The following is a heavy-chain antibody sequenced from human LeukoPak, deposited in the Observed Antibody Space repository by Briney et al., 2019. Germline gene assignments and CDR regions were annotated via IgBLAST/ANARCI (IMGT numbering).Heavy chain of an antibody. CDR3: AKDVRRCNGGCT. Sequence: SQTLSLTCTVSGGSISSGGYYWSRIRQHPGKGLEWIGYIYYSGSTYYNPSLKSRVTISVDTSKNQFSLKLSSVTAADTAIYYCAKDVRRCNGGCTWGQGTLVTVSS. J-gene: IGHJ5*02. CDR2: IYYSGST. V-gene: IGHV4-31*03. CDR1: GGSISSGGYY. D-gene: IGHD2-8*01.